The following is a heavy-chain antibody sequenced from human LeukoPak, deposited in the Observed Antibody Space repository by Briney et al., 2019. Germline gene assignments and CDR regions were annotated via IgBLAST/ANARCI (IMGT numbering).Heavy chain of an antibody. D-gene: IGHD1-26*01. CDR1: GGSISSGDYY. V-gene: IGHV4-61*08. CDR3: ARHRVGVTRDFDY. J-gene: IGHJ4*02. CDR2: IYYSGNS. Sequence: SQTLSLTCTVSGGSISSGDYYWSWIRQSPGKGLEWIGYIYYSGNSNYNPSLTSRVTVSVDTSKNQVSLKLRSVTAADTAVYYCARHRVGVTRDFDYCGQGTLVTVSS.